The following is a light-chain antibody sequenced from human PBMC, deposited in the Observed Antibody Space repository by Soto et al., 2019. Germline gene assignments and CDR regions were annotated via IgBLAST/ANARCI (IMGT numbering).Light chain of an antibody. CDR3: QQLNSYPRIT. Sequence: DIQMTQSPSTLSGSVGDRVTITCRASQGISSYLAWYQQKPGKAPKLLIYAASTLQSGVPSRFSGSGSGTDFTLTISNLQPEDFATYYCQQLNSYPRITFGQGTRLEIK. CDR1: QGISSY. J-gene: IGKJ5*01. CDR2: AAS. V-gene: IGKV1-9*01.